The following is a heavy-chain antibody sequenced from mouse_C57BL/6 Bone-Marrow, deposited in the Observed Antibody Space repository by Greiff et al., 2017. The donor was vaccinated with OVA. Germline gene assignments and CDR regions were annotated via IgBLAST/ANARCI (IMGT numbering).Heavy chain of an antibody. J-gene: IGHJ2*01. CDR2: IYPGDGDT. V-gene: IGHV1-82*01. Sequence: VQLQQSGPELVKPGASVKISCKASGYAFSSSWMNWVKQRPGKGLEWIGRIYPGDGDTNYNGKFKGKATLTANKSSSTAYMQLSSLTSEDSAVYFCARDYYVNKGYWGQGTTLTVSS. CDR3: ARDYYVNKGY. CDR1: GYAFSSSW. D-gene: IGHD1-1*01.